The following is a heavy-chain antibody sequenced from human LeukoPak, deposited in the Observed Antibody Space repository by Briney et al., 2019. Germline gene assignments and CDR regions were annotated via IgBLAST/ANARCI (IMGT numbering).Heavy chain of an antibody. CDR1: GFTFSSYA. CDR3: AKDIVVVVAAPPDY. Sequence: GGSLRLSCAASGFTFSSYAMSWVRQAPGEGLEWVSAISGSGGSTYYADSVKGRFTISRDNSKNTLYLQMNSLRAEDTAVYYCAKDIVVVVAAPPDYWGQGTLVTVSS. CDR2: ISGSGGST. J-gene: IGHJ4*02. V-gene: IGHV3-23*01. D-gene: IGHD2-15*01.